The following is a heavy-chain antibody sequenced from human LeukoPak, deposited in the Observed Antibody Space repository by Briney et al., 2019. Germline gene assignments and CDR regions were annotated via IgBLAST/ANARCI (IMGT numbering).Heavy chain of an antibody. Sequence: GRSLRLSCAASGFTFSSYAMHWVRQAPGKGLEWVPVISYDGSNKYYADSVKGRFTISRGNSKNTLYLQMNSLRAEDTAVYYCARDRPFDIWGQGTMVTVSS. CDR1: GFTFSSYA. CDR3: ARDRPFDI. CDR2: ISYDGSNK. V-gene: IGHV3-30*04. J-gene: IGHJ3*02.